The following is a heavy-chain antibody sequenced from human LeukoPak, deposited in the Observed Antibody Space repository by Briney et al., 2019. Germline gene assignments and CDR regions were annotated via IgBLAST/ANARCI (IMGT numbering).Heavy chain of an antibody. CDR3: ASSGYCSSTSCYPYYYYYMDV. CDR1: GFTFSSYW. D-gene: IGHD2-2*01. CDR2: IKQDGSEK. V-gene: IGHV3-7*01. J-gene: IGHJ6*03. Sequence: AGGSLRLSCAASGFTFSSYWMSWVRQAPGKGLEWVANIKQDGSEKYYVDSVKGRFTISRDNAKNSLYLQMNSLRAEDTAVYYYASSGYCSSTSCYPYYYYYMDVWGKGTTVTVSS.